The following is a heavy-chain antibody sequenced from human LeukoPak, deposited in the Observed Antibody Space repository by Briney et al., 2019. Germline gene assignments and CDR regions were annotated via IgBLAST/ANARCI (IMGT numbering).Heavy chain of an antibody. CDR3: ARYCTRLGYCSGGSCYDLDY. J-gene: IGHJ4*02. CDR1: GFTFSSYA. D-gene: IGHD2-15*01. Sequence: AGGSLRLSCAASGFTFSSYAMSWVRQAPGKGLEWVSAISGSGGSTYYADSVKGRFTISRDNSKNTLYLQMNSLRAEDTAVYYCARYCTRLGYCSGGSCYDLDYWGQGTLVTVSS. CDR2: ISGSGGST. V-gene: IGHV3-23*01.